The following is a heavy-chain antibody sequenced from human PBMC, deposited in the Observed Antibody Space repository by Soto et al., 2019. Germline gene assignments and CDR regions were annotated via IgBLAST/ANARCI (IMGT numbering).Heavy chain of an antibody. Sequence: QVQLVQSGAEVKKPGSSVKVSCKASGGTFSSYAISWVRQAPGQGLEWMGGIIPIFGTANYAQKFQGRVTITADESTSTAYMELSSLRSEDTAVYYCARVDSSGYYPSYYYYGMDVWGQGTTVTVSS. J-gene: IGHJ6*02. V-gene: IGHV1-69*01. CDR2: IIPIFGTA. CDR1: GGTFSSYA. D-gene: IGHD3-22*01. CDR3: ARVDSSGYYPSYYYYGMDV.